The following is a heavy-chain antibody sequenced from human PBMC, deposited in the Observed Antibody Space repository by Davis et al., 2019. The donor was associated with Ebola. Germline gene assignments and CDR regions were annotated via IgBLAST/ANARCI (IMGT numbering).Heavy chain of an antibody. D-gene: IGHD1-1*01. CDR2: INHSGST. V-gene: IGHV4-34*01. CDR3: ATTTSARGSGYYYGMDV. Sequence: PSETLSLTCAVYGGSFSGYYWSWIRQPPGKGLEWIGEINHSGSTNYNPSLKSRVTISIDTSNHQFSLKLTSVTAADTAVYYCATTTSARGSGYYYGMDVWGQGTTVTVSS. CDR1: GGSFSGYY. J-gene: IGHJ6*02.